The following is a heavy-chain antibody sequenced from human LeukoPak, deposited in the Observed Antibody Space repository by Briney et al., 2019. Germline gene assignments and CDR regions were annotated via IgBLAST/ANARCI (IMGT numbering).Heavy chain of an antibody. CDR3: AREGPFGILTGYKDYYYGMDV. CDR1: GFTFSSYA. J-gene: IGHJ6*02. D-gene: IGHD3-9*01. CDR2: ISYDGSNK. V-gene: IGHV3-30*04. Sequence: GGSLRLSCAASGFTFSSYAMHWVRQAPGKGLEWVAVISYDGSNKYYADSVKGRFTISRDNSKNTLYLQMNSLRAEDTAVYYCAREGPFGILTGYKDYYYGMDVWGQGTTVTVSS.